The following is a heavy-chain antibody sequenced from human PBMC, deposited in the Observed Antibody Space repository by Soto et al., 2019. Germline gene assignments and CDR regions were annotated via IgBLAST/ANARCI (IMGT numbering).Heavy chain of an antibody. J-gene: IGHJ2*01. D-gene: IGHD3-10*02. CDR2: IWYDGSNK. V-gene: IGHV3-33*01. CDR1: GFTFSSYG. Sequence: QVQLVESGGGVVQPGRSLRLSCAASGFTFSSYGMHWVRQAPGKGLEWVGVIWYDGSNKYYADSVKGRFTISRDNSKNPLYLQMNSLRAEDTAVYYCARGNHHDYVWYFDLWGRGTLVTVSS. CDR3: ARGNHHDYVWYFDL.